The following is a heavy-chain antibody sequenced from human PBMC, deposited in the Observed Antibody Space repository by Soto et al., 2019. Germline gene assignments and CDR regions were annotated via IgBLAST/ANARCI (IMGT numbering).Heavy chain of an antibody. J-gene: IGHJ6*03. V-gene: IGHV3-66*01. CDR1: GFTVSSNY. CDR2: IYSGGST. D-gene: IGHD3-10*01. Sequence: GGSLRLSCAASGFTVSSNYMSWVRQAPGKGLEWVSVIYSGGSTYYADSVKGRFTISRDNSKNTLYLQMNSLRAEDTAVYYCARARMVRGATHPRYYYMDVWGKGTTVTVSS. CDR3: ARARMVRGATHPRYYYMDV.